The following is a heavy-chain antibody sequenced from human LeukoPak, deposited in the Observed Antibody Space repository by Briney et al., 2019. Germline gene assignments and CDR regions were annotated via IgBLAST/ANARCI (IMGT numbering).Heavy chain of an antibody. CDR2: ISGSGDT. D-gene: IGHD3-16*01. J-gene: IGHJ4*02. V-gene: IGHV3-23*01. CDR3: AHGGIYYLDY. CDR1: GFTFSYAW. Sequence: GGSLRLSCAASGFTFSYAWMSWVRQAPGKGPEWVSAISGSGDTYYADSVKGWFTISRDISKNTLYLQMNSLRAEDTAVYYCAHGGIYYLDYWGQGALVTVSS.